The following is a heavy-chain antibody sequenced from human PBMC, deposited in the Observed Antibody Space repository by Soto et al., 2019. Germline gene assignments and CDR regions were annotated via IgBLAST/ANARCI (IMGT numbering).Heavy chain of an antibody. J-gene: IGHJ4*02. Sequence: EVQLLESGGGLVQPGGSLRLSCAASGFTFTSYAMSWVRQAPGKGLEWVSSISSGGGRTYHADSVKGRFTISRDNSENTLYLQMNSLRVEDTAVYYCAKRMGFSSSAGDYWGQGTLVTVSS. D-gene: IGHD2-2*01. CDR3: AKRMGFSSSAGDY. V-gene: IGHV3-23*01. CDR2: ISSGGGRT. CDR1: GFTFTSYA.